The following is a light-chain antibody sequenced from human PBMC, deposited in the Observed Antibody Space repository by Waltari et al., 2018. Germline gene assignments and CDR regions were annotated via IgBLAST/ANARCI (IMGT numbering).Light chain of an antibody. J-gene: IGLJ3*02. CDR1: SSDVGGSTY. CDR3: CSYAGSFTWL. Sequence: QSALTQPRSVSGSPGQSVAISCTGTSSDVGGSTYVSWYQHHPGKAPKLMIYDVGKRPSGVPDRFSGSKSGNTASLTISGLQAEDEAEYYCCSYAGSFTWLFGGGTKLTVL. V-gene: IGLV2-11*01. CDR2: DVG.